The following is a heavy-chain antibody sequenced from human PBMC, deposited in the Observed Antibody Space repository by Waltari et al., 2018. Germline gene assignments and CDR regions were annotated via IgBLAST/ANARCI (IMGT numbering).Heavy chain of an antibody. CDR1: GGTFSSYT. CDR2: IIPTLGIA. CDR3: ARSLVVVAAMNY. V-gene: IGHV1-69*02. D-gene: IGHD2-15*01. Sequence: QVQLVQSGAEVKKPGSSVKVSCKASGGTFSSYTISWVRQAPGQGLEWMGRIIPTLGIANYAQKFQGRVTITADKSTSTAYMELSSLRSEDTAVYYCARSLVVVAAMNYWGQGTLVTVSS. J-gene: IGHJ4*02.